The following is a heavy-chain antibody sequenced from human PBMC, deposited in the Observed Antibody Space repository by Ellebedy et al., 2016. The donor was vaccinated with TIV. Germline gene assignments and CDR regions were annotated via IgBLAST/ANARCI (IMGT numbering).Heavy chain of an antibody. D-gene: IGHD5-18*01. CDR3: ARRLGYLYSWVDY. CDR1: GGSLSNFS. V-gene: IGHV4-34*01. J-gene: IGHJ4*02. CDR2: IHHSDTT. Sequence: SETLSLTCAVFGGSLSNFSLSWLRQPPGKGLEWIAEIHHSDTTDYNPSLERRVTISYDTSNSQISLSLTSVTAADTAVYYCARRLGYLYSWVDYWGQGTLVTVS.